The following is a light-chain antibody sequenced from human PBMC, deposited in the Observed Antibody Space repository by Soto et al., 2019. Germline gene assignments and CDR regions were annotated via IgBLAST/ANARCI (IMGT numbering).Light chain of an antibody. Sequence: EIVLTQSPGTLSLAPGERATRSCRASQSVRSSYLAWYQQKPGQAPRLLIYGASSRATGIPDRFSGSGSGTDFTLTISRLEPEDFAVYYCQQYGSSPTFGQGTKVHI. J-gene: IGKJ1*01. CDR2: GAS. V-gene: IGKV3-20*01. CDR3: QQYGSSPT. CDR1: QSVRSSY.